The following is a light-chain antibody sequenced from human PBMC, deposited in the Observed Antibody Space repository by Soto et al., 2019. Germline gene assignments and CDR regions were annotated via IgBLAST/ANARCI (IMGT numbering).Light chain of an antibody. CDR3: CSYSASRSRGV. J-gene: IGLJ3*02. CDR1: GSDVGLNF. CDR2: EVS. Sequence: QSALTQPASVSGSPGQSITISCTGTGSDVGLNFVSWYQQHPGKAPKLIIFEVSSRPSGVSSRFSGSKSGETASLTISGLQTDDEDHYYCCSYSASRSRGVFGGGTKLTVL. V-gene: IGLV2-23*02.